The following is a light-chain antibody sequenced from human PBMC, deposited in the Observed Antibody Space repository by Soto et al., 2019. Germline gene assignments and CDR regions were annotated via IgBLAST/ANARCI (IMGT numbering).Light chain of an antibody. Sequence: EIVLTQSPATLSLSPGERATLSCRASQSVSTFLAWYQQKPGQAPRLLIYDTSSRATGIPARFSGSGSGTDFTLTVSSLEPEDFAVYYCQQRTNWGYAFGQGTKLKI. CDR2: DTS. CDR3: QQRTNWGYA. J-gene: IGKJ2*01. CDR1: QSVSTF. V-gene: IGKV3-11*01.